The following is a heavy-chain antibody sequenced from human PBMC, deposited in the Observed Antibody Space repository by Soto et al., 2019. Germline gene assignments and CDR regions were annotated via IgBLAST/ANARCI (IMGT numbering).Heavy chain of an antibody. CDR3: ARMYYGSGSYTKYYGMDV. CDR1: GYTFTSYG. D-gene: IGHD3-10*01. Sequence: ASVKVSCKASGYTFTSYGISWVRQAPGQGLEWMGWISAYNGNTNYAQKLQGRVTMTTDTSTSTAYMELRSLRSDDTAVYYCARMYYGSGSYTKYYGMDVWGQGTTVTVSS. J-gene: IGHJ6*02. CDR2: ISAYNGNT. V-gene: IGHV1-18*04.